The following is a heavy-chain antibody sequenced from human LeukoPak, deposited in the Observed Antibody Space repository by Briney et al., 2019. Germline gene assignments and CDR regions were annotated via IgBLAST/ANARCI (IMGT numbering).Heavy chain of an antibody. CDR3: ATDRNWFGP. CDR1: GFTFNTAY. V-gene: IGHV3-15*01. J-gene: IGHJ5*02. Sequence: PGGSLRLSCAASGFTFNTAYMSWLRQTPGKGLEWVGRLKSRSQGGTADYAAPVKGRFTISRDDSKNTLYLQMNSLKIEDTGVYYCATDRNWFGPWGQGTLVTVSS. CDR2: LKSRSQGGTA.